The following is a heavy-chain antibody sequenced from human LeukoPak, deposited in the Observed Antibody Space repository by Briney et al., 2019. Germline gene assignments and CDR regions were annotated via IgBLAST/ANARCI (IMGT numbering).Heavy chain of an antibody. CDR3: GIAARHDPAYDMDV. CDR2: IIPIFGTA. CDR1: GGTFSSYA. J-gene: IGHJ6*03. V-gene: IGHV1-69*05. D-gene: IGHD6-6*01. Sequence: GSSVKVSCKASGGTFSSYAISWVRPAPGQGLEWMGGIIPIFGTANYAQKFQGRVTITTDESTSTAYMELSSLRYEDTAVYYCGIAARHDPAYDMDVWGKGTTVTVSS.